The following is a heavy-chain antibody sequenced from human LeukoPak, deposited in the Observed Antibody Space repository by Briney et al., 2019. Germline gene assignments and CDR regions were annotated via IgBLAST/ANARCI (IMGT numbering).Heavy chain of an antibody. CDR3: ARISGSYVFDY. D-gene: IGHD1-26*01. CDR1: GFTFSSYA. J-gene: IGHJ4*02. Sequence: NPGGSLRLSCSASGFTFSSYAMSWVRQAPGKGLEWVSYISSSTYTNYVDSVKGRFTISRDNAKNSMYLQMNSLRAEDTAVYYCARISGSYVFDYWGQGTLVTVSS. CDR2: ISSSTYT. V-gene: IGHV3-11*03.